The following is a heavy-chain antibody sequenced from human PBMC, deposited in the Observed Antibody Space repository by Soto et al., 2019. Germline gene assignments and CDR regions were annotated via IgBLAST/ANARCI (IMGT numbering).Heavy chain of an antibody. V-gene: IGHV4-31*03. J-gene: IGHJ6*02. CDR2: IYSNGDT. D-gene: IGHD6-6*01. CDR1: SDSMNSGGYY. CDR3: ARRGGSSSGYYYYAMDV. Sequence: SETLSLTCSVSSDSMNSGGYYWIWIRQHPGKGLEWIGYIYSNGDTYYNPSLKSRVTISVDTSKNQFSLNLTSVTAADTAVYYCARRGGSSSGYYYYAMDVWGQGTTVTVSS.